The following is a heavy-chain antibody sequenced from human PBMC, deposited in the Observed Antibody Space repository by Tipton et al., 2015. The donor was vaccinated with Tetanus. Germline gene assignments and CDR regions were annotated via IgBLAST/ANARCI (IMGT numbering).Heavy chain of an antibody. CDR3: AKDYSSSSWTWSRRYFDL. D-gene: IGHD6-6*01. CDR2: IRNRGDAT. Sequence: QLVQSGGGVVQPGRSLRLSCAASGFTLGNYAMSWVRQAPGKGLEWVSSIRNRGDATYYADSVKGRFTISRDSSESTLYLQMNSLRPEDTAVYFCAKDYSSSSWTWSRRYFDLWGRGTLVAVSS. J-gene: IGHJ2*01. V-gene: IGHV3-23*04. CDR1: GFTLGNYA.